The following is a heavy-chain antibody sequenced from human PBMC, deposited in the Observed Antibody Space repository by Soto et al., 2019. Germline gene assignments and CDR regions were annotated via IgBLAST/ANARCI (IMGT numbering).Heavy chain of an antibody. CDR2: IVSSSGSTI. V-gene: IGHV3-21*04. J-gene: IGHJ6*02. CDR1: GFTFSTYS. CDR3: ARSGELRNYYYGMDV. D-gene: IGHD1-7*01. Sequence: PGGSLRLSCAASGFTFSTYSMNWVRQAPGKGLEWVSSIVSSSGSTIYYADSVKGRFTISRDNAKNSLYLQMNSLRAEDTAVYYCARSGELRNYYYGMDVWGQGTTVTVSS.